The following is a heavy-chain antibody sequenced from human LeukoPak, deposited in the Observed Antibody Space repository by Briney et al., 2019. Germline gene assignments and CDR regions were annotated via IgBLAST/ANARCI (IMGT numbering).Heavy chain of an antibody. D-gene: IGHD1-26*01. CDR1: GDSIRTNNYF. J-gene: IGHJ5*02. V-gene: IGHV4-39*01. CDR3: ARRPGHTWDMGNWFDP. CDR2: ISYNGIT. Sequence: SETLSLTCSVSGDSIRTNNYFWGWIRQPPGMGLEWIGSISYNGITYYNPSLKSRASVSVDTSKNQFSLNLNSVTAADTAIYYCARRPGHTWDMGNWFDPWGQGTLVAVSS.